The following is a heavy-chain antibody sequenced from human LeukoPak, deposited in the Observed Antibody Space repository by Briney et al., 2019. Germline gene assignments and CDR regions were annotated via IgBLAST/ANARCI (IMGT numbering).Heavy chain of an antibody. Sequence: ASVKVSCKASGYTFTGYYMHWVRQAPGQGLEWMGWINPNSGGTNYAQKFQGRVNMTRDTSISTAYMELSRLRSDDTAVYYCARDLYYYDSSGYYPWGQGTLVTVSS. CDR3: ARDLYYYDSSGYYP. D-gene: IGHD3-22*01. CDR2: INPNSGGT. J-gene: IGHJ5*02. CDR1: GYTFTGYY. V-gene: IGHV1-2*02.